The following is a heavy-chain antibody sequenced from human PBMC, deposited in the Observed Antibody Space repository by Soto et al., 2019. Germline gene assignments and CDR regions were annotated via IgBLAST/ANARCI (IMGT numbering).Heavy chain of an antibody. Sequence: EVQLVESGGDFVKPGGSLRLSCAASGFTFSNAWMYWVRQAPGKGLEWVGRIKSKTDGETTDFAAPVKGRFTISRDDSNNTLFLQMKTLKTEDTAVYYCATVSRCSGIACKHAIDYWGQGTLVTVSS. CDR3: ATVSRCSGIACKHAIDY. V-gene: IGHV3-15*01. D-gene: IGHD2-15*01. CDR1: GFTFSNAW. J-gene: IGHJ4*02. CDR2: IKSKTDGETT.